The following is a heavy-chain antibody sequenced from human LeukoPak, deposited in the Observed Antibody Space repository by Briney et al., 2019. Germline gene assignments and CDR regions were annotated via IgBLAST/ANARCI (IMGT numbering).Heavy chain of an antibody. CDR1: GFTISSYG. V-gene: IGHV3-33*01. CDR3: ARDSYDYVWGSYRYTNYFDY. CDR2: IWYDGSNK. J-gene: IGHJ4*02. D-gene: IGHD3-16*02. Sequence: PGGSLRLSCAASGFTISSYGMHWVRQAPGKGLEWVAVIWYDGSNKYYADSVKGRFTISRDNSKNTLYLQMNSLRAEDTAVYYCARDSYDYVWGSYRYTNYFDYWGQGTLVTVSS.